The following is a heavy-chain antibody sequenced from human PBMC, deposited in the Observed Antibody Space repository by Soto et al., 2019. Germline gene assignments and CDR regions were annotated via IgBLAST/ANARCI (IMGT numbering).Heavy chain of an antibody. Sequence: VQLVESGGGLVQPGRSLRLSCAASGFTFDDYAMHWVRQAPGKGLEWVSGISWNSGSIGYADSVKGRFTVSRDNAKNSLYLQMNSLTAEDTALYYCAKARGPSSGWSQSYWYFDLWGRGTLVTVSS. V-gene: IGHV3-9*01. J-gene: IGHJ2*01. D-gene: IGHD6-19*01. CDR2: ISWNSGSI. CDR3: AKARGPSSGWSQSYWYFDL. CDR1: GFTFDDYA.